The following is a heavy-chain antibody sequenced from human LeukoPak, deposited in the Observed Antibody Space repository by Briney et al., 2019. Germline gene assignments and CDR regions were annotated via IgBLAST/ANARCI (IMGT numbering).Heavy chain of an antibody. J-gene: IGHJ4*02. CDR3: ARPAGEYPHPYDY. V-gene: IGHV3-53*01. Sequence: PGGSLRLSCTVSGFPVSINSMSWVRQAPGKALEGVSFIYSGGNTHYSDSVKGRFTICRDNSKNTLYLHMNSLRAEDSAVYYCARPAGEYPHPYDYWGQGTLVTASS. CDR2: IYSGGNT. D-gene: IGHD4-17*01. CDR1: GFPVSINS.